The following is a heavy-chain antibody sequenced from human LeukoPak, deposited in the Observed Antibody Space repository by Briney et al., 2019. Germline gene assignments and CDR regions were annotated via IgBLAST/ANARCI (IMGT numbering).Heavy chain of an antibody. J-gene: IGHJ6*03. Sequence: GGSLRLSCAASGFTLSNYWMNWVRQAPGKGLEWVAVISYDGSNKYYADSVKGRFTISRDNSKNTLYLQMNSLRAEDTAVYYCARTGHLDTATIPHGGVVPRNYYYYYYMDVWGKGTTVTVSS. D-gene: IGHD5-18*01. CDR2: ISYDGSNK. V-gene: IGHV3-30-3*01. CDR3: ARTGHLDTATIPHGGVVPRNYYYYYYMDV. CDR1: GFTLSNYW.